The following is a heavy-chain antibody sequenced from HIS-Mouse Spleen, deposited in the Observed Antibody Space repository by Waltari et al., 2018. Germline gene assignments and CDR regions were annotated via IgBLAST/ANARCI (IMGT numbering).Heavy chain of an antibody. CDR1: GFTFSSYD. D-gene: IGHD5-18*01. CDR3: ARTPPGYSYGDWYFDL. CDR2: IGTAGDT. V-gene: IGHV3-13*01. J-gene: IGHJ2*01. Sequence: EVQLVESGGGLVQPGGSLRLSCAASGFTFSSYDMHWVRQATGKGLEWVSAIGTAGDTYYPGSVKGRCTISIENAKNSLYLQMNSLRAGDTAVYYCARTPPGYSYGDWYFDLWGRGTLVTVSS.